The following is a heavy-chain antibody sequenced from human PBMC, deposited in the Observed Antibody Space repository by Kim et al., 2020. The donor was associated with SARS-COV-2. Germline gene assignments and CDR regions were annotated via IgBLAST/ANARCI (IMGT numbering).Heavy chain of an antibody. D-gene: IGHD2-2*01. J-gene: IGHJ4*02. CDR3: AKFILYCSSTSCYDSRNY. V-gene: IGHV3-30*02. Sequence: KGRFTISRDNSKNTLYLQMNSLRAEDTAVYYCAKFILYCSSTSCYDSRNYWGQGTLVTVSS.